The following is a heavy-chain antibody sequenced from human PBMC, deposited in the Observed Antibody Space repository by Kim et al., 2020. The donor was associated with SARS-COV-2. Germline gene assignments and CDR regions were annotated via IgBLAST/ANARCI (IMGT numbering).Heavy chain of an antibody. CDR2: ISSSSSYI. Sequence: GGSLRLSCAASGFTFSSYSMNWVRQAPGKGLEWVSSISSSSSYIYYADSVKGRFTISRDNAKNSLYLQMNSLRAEDTAVYYCARVQYYDILTGYDNYGMDVWGQGTTVTVSS. D-gene: IGHD3-9*01. J-gene: IGHJ6*02. V-gene: IGHV3-21*01. CDR3: ARVQYYDILTGYDNYGMDV. CDR1: GFTFSSYS.